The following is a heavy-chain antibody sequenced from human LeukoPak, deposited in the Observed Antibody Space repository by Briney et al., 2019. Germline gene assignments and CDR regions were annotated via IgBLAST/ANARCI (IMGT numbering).Heavy chain of an antibody. CDR1: GYTFSTYD. Sequence: ASVKVSCKASGYTFSTYDINWVRQAPGQGLEWMGWISVYNGNTNYAQKLQGRVTMTTDTSTSTAYMELRSLTSDDTAVYYCARRGYSYGDYWGQGTLVTVSS. J-gene: IGHJ4*02. CDR2: ISVYNGNT. D-gene: IGHD5-18*01. CDR3: ARRGYSYGDY. V-gene: IGHV1-18*01.